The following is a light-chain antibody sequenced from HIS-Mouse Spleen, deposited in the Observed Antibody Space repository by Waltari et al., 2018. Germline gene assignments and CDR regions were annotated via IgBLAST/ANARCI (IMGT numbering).Light chain of an antibody. CDR1: SSDVGSYNL. CDR3: CSYAGSSTWV. CDR2: EGS. J-gene: IGLJ3*02. V-gene: IGLV2-23*01. Sequence: QSALTQPASVSGSPGQSITISCTGTSSDVGSYNLVSWYQQHPGKAPKLRIYEGSKRPSGGAKRFSGSKSGNTASLTISGLQAEDEADYYCCSYAGSSTWVFGGGTKLTVL.